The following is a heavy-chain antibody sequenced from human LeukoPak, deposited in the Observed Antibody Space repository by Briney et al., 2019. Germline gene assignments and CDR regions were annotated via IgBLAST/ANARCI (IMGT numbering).Heavy chain of an antibody. CDR3: ARDIPTPLDAFDI. Sequence: GGSVKVSCKASGYTFTSYYMHWVRQAPGQGLEWMGIINPSGGSTSYAQKFQGRVTMTRDTSISTAYMELSRLRSDDTAVYYCARDIPTPLDAFDIWGQGTMVTVSS. V-gene: IGHV1-46*01. J-gene: IGHJ3*02. CDR1: GYTFTSYY. CDR2: INPSGGST.